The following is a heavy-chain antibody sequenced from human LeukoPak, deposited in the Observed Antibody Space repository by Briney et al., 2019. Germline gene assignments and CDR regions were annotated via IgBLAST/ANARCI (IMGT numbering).Heavy chain of an antibody. CDR1: GFTFSSYG. Sequence: GGSLRLSCAASGFTFSSYGMHWVRQAPGKGLEWVAVISYDGSNKYYADSVKGRFTISRDNSKNTLYLQMNSLRAEDTAVYYCARSWGSGWLGMDVWGQGTTVTVSS. J-gene: IGHJ6*02. D-gene: IGHD6-19*01. CDR2: ISYDGSNK. V-gene: IGHV3-30*03. CDR3: ARSWGSGWLGMDV.